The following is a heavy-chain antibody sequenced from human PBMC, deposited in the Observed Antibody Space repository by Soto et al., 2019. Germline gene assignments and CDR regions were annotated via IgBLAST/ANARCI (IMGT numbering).Heavy chain of an antibody. J-gene: IGHJ4*02. CDR2: IYPGDSDT. CDR3: ARTTEAAAGPNYFDY. D-gene: IGHD6-13*01. Sequence: GESLKISCKGSGYSFTSYWIGWVRQMPGKGLEWMGIIYPGDSDTRYSPSFQGQVTISADKSISTAYLQWSSLKASDTAMYYCARTTEAAAGPNYFDYWGKGTLVTVSS. CDR1: GYSFTSYW. V-gene: IGHV5-51*01.